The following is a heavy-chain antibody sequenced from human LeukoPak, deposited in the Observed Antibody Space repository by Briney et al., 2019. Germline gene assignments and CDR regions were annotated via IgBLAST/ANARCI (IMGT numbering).Heavy chain of an antibody. CDR3: ARDQYYDSSGYFLPLI. CDR2: IKQDGSEK. Sequence: GGSLRLSCAASGFTFISYWMSWVRQAPGKGLEWVANIKQDGSEKYYVDSVKGRFTISRDNAKNSLYLQMNSLRAEDTAVYYCARDQYYDSSGYFLPLIWGQSTMVTVSS. J-gene: IGHJ3*02. D-gene: IGHD3-22*01. V-gene: IGHV3-7*01. CDR1: GFTFISYW.